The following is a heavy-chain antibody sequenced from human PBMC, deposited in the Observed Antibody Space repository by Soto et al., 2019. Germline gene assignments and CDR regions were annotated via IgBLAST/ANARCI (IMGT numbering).Heavy chain of an antibody. V-gene: IGHV4-30-2*01. J-gene: IGHJ4*02. CDR2: FYHSVST. Sequence: PSDTLSHTCAASVRTISNGREPWSWIRQPPGKGLEWIGYFYHSVSTYYNPSLKSRVTISVDRSRNQFSLKLSSVTAADTAVYYCARGPPIFYWGQGTLVTVS. D-gene: IGHD3-9*01. CDR1: VRTISNGREP. CDR3: ARGPPIFY.